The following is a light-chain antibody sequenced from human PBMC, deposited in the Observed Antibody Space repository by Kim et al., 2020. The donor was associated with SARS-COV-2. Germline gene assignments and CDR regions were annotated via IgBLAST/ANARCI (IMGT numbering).Light chain of an antibody. V-gene: IGLV10-54*01. CDR3: SVWDRSLSGWV. CDR2: RNN. J-gene: IGLJ3*02. CDR1: SNHVGNQR. Sequence: QTVTLSCTGNSNHVGNQREAWMHQHQGRPPKLLSYRNNNRPSGISERLSASMSGNSASLTMTGLQTEDEADYYCSVWDRSLSGWVFCGGTQLTVL.